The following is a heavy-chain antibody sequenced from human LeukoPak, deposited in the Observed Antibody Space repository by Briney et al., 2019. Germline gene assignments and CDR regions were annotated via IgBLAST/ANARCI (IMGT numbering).Heavy chain of an antibody. CDR3: ARVRPQWGDYGDYGESDYYFDY. CDR2: IYHSGST. CDR1: GGSIGSGGYS. Sequence: PSETLSLTCAVSGGSIGSGGYSWSWIRQPPGKGLEWIGYIYHSGSTYYNPSLKSRVTISVDRSKNQFSLKLSSVTAAGTAVYYCARVRPQWGDYGDYGESDYYFDYWGQGTLVTVSS. V-gene: IGHV4-30-2*01. D-gene: IGHD4-17*01. J-gene: IGHJ4*02.